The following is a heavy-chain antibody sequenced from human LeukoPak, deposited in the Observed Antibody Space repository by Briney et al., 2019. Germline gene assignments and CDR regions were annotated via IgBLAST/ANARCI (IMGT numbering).Heavy chain of an antibody. J-gene: IGHJ4*02. Sequence: KPGESLKISCKGSGYSFATYWIGWVRQMPGQGLEWMGIIFPGDSDTRYSPSFQGQVTISADKSISTAYLQWSSLKASDTAIYYCASEYCSGGNCYFDYWGQGTLVTVSS. V-gene: IGHV5-51*01. CDR3: ASEYCSGGNCYFDY. CDR1: GYSFATYW. CDR2: IFPGDSDT. D-gene: IGHD2-15*01.